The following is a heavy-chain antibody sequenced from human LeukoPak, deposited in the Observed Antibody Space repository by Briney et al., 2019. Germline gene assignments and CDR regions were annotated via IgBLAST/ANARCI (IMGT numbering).Heavy chain of an antibody. D-gene: IGHD2-21*02. Sequence: TGASLRLSCAASGFTFSSYAMSWVRQALGKGLEWVSAISGSGGSTYYADSVKGRFTISRDNSKNTLYLQMNSLRAEDTAVYYCAKARLGPYCGGDCYSDYWGQGTLVTVSS. V-gene: IGHV3-23*01. CDR1: GFTFSSYA. J-gene: IGHJ4*02. CDR3: AKARLGPYCGGDCYSDY. CDR2: ISGSGGST.